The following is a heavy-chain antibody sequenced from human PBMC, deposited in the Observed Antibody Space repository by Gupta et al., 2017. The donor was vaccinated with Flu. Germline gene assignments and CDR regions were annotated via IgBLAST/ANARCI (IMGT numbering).Heavy chain of an antibody. CDR2: IASDGSDK. CDR1: RSTFITYA. CDR3: AKDGPWTASCPYYCYYMDV. Sequence: QLQLSESGGGAFQSGTSLSFSCAAPRSTFITYAMPWVPQPPGKGLEWVAEIASDGSDKEYADSVRGRFTISGDNAKNTLSLEMDSLRVEDTAVYYCAKDGPWTASCPYYCYYMDVWGKGTTVTVSS. J-gene: IGHJ6*03. V-gene: IGHV3-30*18. D-gene: IGHD2-2*01.